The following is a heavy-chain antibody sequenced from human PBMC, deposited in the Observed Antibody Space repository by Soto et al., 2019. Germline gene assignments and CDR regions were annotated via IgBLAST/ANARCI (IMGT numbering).Heavy chain of an antibody. J-gene: IGHJ5*02. Sequence: PSETLSLTCTVSGGSISSGGYYWSWIRQHPGKGLEWIGYIYYSGSTYYNPSLKSRVTISVDKSKNQFSLKLSSVTAADTAVYYCATSYCGSDCYEDNPWFDPWGQGTLVT. V-gene: IGHV4-31*03. D-gene: IGHD2-21*02. CDR3: ATSYCGSDCYEDNPWFDP. CDR2: IYYSGST. CDR1: GGSISSGGYY.